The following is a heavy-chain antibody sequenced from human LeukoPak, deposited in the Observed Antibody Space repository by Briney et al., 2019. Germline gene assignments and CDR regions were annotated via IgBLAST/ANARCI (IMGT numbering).Heavy chain of an antibody. CDR3: ARRLIAATIDY. Sequence: SSETLSLTCTVSGGSITSSYYWGWIRQPPGKGLEWIGSIYYSGSTYYNPSLKSRVIISVDTSKNQFSLKLSSVTAADTALHYCARRLIAATIDYWGQGTLVTVSS. D-gene: IGHD6-25*01. CDR2: IYYSGST. CDR1: GGSITSSYY. V-gene: IGHV4-39*01. J-gene: IGHJ4*02.